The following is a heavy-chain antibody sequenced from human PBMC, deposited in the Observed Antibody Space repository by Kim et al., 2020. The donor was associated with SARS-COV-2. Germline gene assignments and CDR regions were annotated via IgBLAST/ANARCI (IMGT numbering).Heavy chain of an antibody. D-gene: IGHD6-19*01. J-gene: IGHJ2*01. Sequence: QKVQGRVTMTADESTSTAYMELSSLRSEDTAVYYCARGGIAVAGHWYFDLWGRGTLVTVSS. V-gene: IGHV1-69*01. CDR3: ARGGIAVAGHWYFDL.